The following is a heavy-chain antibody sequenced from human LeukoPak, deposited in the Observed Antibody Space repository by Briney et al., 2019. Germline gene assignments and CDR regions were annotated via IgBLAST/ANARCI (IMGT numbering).Heavy chain of an antibody. J-gene: IGHJ4*02. Sequence: SETLSLTCTVCGGSVSSTNYYWGWIRQPPGKGLEWIGSIYYSGYTYYNPSLKSRLTMSVDTSKNQFSLKLSSVTAADTAVYYCARHDYDSSGYRRDYYFDQWGQGTLVTVSS. D-gene: IGHD3-22*01. CDR3: ARHDYDSSGYRRDYYFDQ. CDR1: GGSVSSTNYY. V-gene: IGHV4-39*01. CDR2: IYYSGYT.